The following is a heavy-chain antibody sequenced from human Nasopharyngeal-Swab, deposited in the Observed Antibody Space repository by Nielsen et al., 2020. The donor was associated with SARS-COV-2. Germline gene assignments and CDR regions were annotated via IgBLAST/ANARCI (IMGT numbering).Heavy chain of an antibody. D-gene: IGHD4-17*01. CDR3: ASSQMTTVTTRTRAWGY. CDR1: GGSFSGYY. CDR2: INHSGST. J-gene: IGHJ4*02. Sequence: SETLSLTCAVYGGSFSGYYWGWIRQPPGKGLEWIGEINHSGSTNYNPSLKSRVTISVDTSKNQFSLKLSSVTAADTAVYYCASSQMTTVTTRTRAWGYWGQGTLVTVSS. V-gene: IGHV4-34*01.